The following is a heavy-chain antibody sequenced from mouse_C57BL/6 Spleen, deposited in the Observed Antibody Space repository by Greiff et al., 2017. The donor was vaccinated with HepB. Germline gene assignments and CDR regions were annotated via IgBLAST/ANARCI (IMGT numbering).Heavy chain of an antibody. D-gene: IGHD1-2*01. CDR3: ARSHYDGGGPYY. CDR2: IWSGGST. J-gene: IGHJ2*01. CDR1: GLSLTSYG. V-gene: IGHV2-2*01. Sequence: VKLVESGPGLVQPSQSLSITCTVSGLSLTSYGVHWVRQSPGKGLEWLGVIWSGGSTDYNAAFISRLSISKDNSKSQVFFKMNSLQADDTAIYYCARSHYDGGGPYYWGQGTTLTVSS.